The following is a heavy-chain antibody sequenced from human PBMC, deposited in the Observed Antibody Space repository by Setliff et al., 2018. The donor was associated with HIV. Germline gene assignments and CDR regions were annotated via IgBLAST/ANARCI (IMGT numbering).Heavy chain of an antibody. J-gene: IGHJ4*02. CDR1: GFPFSISP. V-gene: IGHV3-74*01. D-gene: IGHD3-22*01. CDR3: AKESGWLITDYYFDY. Sequence: GSLRLSCAVSGFPFSISPMNWVRLPPGKGPVWLSRINAAGGNTNYVDSVKGRFTISRDNAGSTVYLQMSSLRAEDTAVYYCAKESGWLITDYYFDYWGQGTLVTVSS. CDR2: INAAGGNT.